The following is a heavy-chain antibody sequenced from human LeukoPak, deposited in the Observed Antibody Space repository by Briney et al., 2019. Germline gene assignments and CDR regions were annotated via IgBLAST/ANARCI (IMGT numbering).Heavy chain of an antibody. CDR2: ISSNGGST. CDR3: ARDFDGSLDY. D-gene: IGHD1-26*01. V-gene: IGHV3-64*01. J-gene: IGHJ4*02. Sequence: GGSLRHSCAASGFTFSSYAMHWVRQAPGKGLEYVSAISSNGGSTYYANSVKGRFTISRDNSKNTLYLQMGSLRAEDMAVYYCARDFDGSLDYWGQGTLVTVSS. CDR1: GFTFSSYA.